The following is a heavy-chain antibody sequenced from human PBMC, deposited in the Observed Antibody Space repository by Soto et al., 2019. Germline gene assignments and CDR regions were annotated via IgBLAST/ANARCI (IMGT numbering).Heavy chain of an antibody. Sequence: ASVKVSCKASGYTFTSYGISWVRQAPGQGLEWMGWISAYNGNTNYAQKLQGRVTISVDTSKNQFSLKLSSVTAADTAVYYCARAAIAAAAWGWFDPWGQGTLVTVSS. CDR2: ISAYNGNT. J-gene: IGHJ5*02. CDR3: ARAAIAAAAWGWFDP. D-gene: IGHD6-13*01. V-gene: IGHV1-18*04. CDR1: GYTFTSYG.